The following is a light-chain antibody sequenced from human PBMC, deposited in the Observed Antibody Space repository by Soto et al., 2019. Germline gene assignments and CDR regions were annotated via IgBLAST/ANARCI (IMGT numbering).Light chain of an antibody. V-gene: IGLV2-8*01. CDR1: SSDVGGYNY. CDR3: SSYAGSSNV. CDR2: EVN. J-gene: IGLJ1*01. Sequence: QSALTQPRSASGSPGQSVAISCTGTSSDVGGYNYVSWYQQHPGKAPKLMIYEVNKRPLGVPDRFSGSKSGNTASLTVSGIQAEDEADYYCSSYAGSSNVFGTGTKVTVL.